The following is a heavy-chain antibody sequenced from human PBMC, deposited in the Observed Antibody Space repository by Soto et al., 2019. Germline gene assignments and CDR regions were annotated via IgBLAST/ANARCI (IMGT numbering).Heavy chain of an antibody. D-gene: IGHD3-16*01. Sequence: GGSLRLSCAASGFTFSHAWMSWVRQAPGKGLEWVSSISSSSSYIYYADSVKGRFTISRDNAKNSLYLQMNSLRAEDTAVYYCSTQPGIHGAFHLPWGQGTLVTVSS. CDR1: GFTFSHAW. J-gene: IGHJ5*02. V-gene: IGHV3-21*01. CDR3: STQPGIHGAFHLP. CDR2: ISSSSSYI.